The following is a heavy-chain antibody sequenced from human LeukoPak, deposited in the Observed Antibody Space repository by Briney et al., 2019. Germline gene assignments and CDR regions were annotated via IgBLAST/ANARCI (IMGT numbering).Heavy chain of an antibody. D-gene: IGHD3-22*01. J-gene: IGHJ4*02. CDR3: AREEYYYDSSGLDY. CDR2: VKQDGSEK. CDR1: GFTFSSYW. V-gene: IGHV3-7*01. Sequence: TGGSLRLSCAASGFTFSSYWMSWVRQAPGKGLEWVANVKQDGSEKYYVDSVKGRFTISRDNAKNSLYLQMNSLRAEDTAVYYCAREEYYYDSSGLDYWGQGTLVTVSS.